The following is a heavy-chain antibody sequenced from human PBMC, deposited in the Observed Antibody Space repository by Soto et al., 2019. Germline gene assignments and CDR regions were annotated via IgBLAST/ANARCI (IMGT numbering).Heavy chain of an antibody. J-gene: IGHJ4*02. CDR2: LSSSGESP. CDR3: AKDLHGSGWSFDQ. V-gene: IGHV3-23*01. D-gene: IGHD6-19*01. Sequence: EVQLLESGGGLVQPGGSLRLACSASGFTFSTQAMAWVRQAPGKGLEWVSALSSSGESPDYADSVKGRFTISRDNSKNTLYLQMTSLTADYTAVNYFAKDLHGSGWSFDQWGQGTVVTVSS. CDR1: GFTFSTQA.